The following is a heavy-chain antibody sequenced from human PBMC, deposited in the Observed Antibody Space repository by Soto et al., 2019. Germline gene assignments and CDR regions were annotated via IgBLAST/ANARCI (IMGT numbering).Heavy chain of an antibody. CDR1: GGSMSNYY. CDR2: IYSSGST. Sequence: SETLSLTCTVSGGSMSNYYWSWIRQPAGKGLEWIGHIYSSGSTHYNPSLKSRVTLSIDTSKNQFSLKLSSVTAADTAVYYCARVAAAGSRWFDPWGQGTLVTVSS. CDR3: ARVAAAGSRWFDP. V-gene: IGHV4-4*07. J-gene: IGHJ5*02. D-gene: IGHD6-13*01.